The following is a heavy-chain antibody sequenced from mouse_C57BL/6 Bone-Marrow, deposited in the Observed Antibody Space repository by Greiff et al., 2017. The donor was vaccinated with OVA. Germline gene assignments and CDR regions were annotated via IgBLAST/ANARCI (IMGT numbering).Heavy chain of an antibody. Sequence: VQLQQSGAELVRPGASVKLSCTASGFNIKDDYMHWVKQRPEQGLEWIGWIDPENGDTEYASKFQGKATITADPSSNTAYLQLSSLTSEDTAVYYCTTPFYGSSYVGFAYWGQGTLVTVSA. CDR3: TTPFYGSSYVGFAY. CDR2: IDPENGDT. V-gene: IGHV14-4*01. J-gene: IGHJ3*01. D-gene: IGHD1-1*01. CDR1: GFNIKDDY.